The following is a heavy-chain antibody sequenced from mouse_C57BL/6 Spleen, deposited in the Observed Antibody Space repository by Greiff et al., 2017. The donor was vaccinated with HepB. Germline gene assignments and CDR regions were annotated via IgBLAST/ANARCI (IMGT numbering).Heavy chain of an antibody. CDR3: ARGGSSTYYFDY. CDR1: GYTFTSYG. D-gene: IGHD1-1*01. V-gene: IGHV1-81*01. CDR2: IYPRSGNT. J-gene: IGHJ2*01. Sequence: QVQLKQSGAELARPGASVKLSCKASGYTFTSYGISWVKQRTGQGLEWIGEIYPRSGNTYYNEKFKGKATLTADKSSSTAYMELRSLTSEDSAVYFCARGGSSTYYFDYWGQGTTLTVSS.